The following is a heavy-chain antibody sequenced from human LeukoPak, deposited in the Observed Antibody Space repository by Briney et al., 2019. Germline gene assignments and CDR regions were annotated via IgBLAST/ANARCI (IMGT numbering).Heavy chain of an antibody. CDR1: GFTFSSYW. CDR3: ARAGTFDFWSGYPYYYYYYMDV. D-gene: IGHD3-3*01. CDR2: IKQDGSEK. V-gene: IGHV3-7*01. J-gene: IGHJ6*03. Sequence: GGSLRLSCAASGFTFSSYWMSWVRQAPGKGLEWVANIKQDGSEKYYVDSVKGRFTISRDNAKNSLYLQMNSLRAEDTAVYYCARAGTFDFWSGYPYYYYYYMDVWGKGTTVTVSS.